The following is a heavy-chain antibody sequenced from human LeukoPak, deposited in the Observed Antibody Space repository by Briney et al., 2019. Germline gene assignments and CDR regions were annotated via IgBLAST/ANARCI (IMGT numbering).Heavy chain of an antibody. Sequence: ASVKVSCKASGYTFTSYGISWVRQAPGQGLEWMGWISAYNGNTNYAQKLQGRVTMTTDTSTSTAYMELRSLRSDDTAVYYCARDVRSAYYDFWSGYYTGFWFDPWGQGTLVIVSS. D-gene: IGHD3-3*01. CDR2: ISAYNGNT. J-gene: IGHJ5*02. CDR3: ARDVRSAYYDFWSGYYTGFWFDP. CDR1: GYTFTSYG. V-gene: IGHV1-18*01.